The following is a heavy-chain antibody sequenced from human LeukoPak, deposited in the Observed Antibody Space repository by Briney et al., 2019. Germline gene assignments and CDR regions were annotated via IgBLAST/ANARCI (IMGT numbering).Heavy chain of an antibody. CDR2: IKQDGSEK. CDR1: GFTFSSYW. J-gene: IGHJ4*02. CDR3: ARAGSITMIVVARGFDY. V-gene: IGHV3-7*01. D-gene: IGHD3-22*01. Sequence: GGSLRLSCAASGFTFSSYWMSWVRQAPGKGLEWVANIKQDGSEKYYVDSVKGRFTISRDNAKNSLYLQMNSLRAEDTAVYYCARAGSITMIVVARGFDYWGQGTLVTVSP.